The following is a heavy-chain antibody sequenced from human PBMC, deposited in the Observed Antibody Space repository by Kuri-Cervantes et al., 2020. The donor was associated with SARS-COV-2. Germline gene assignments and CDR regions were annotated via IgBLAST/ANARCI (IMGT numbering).Heavy chain of an antibody. CDR3: ARSRLGYCSSTSCCLDAFDI. CDR1: GFTFSDYY. Sequence: GESLKISCAASGFTFSDYYMTWVRQAPGKGLEWVSYISGSGSTKYYADSVKGRFTISRDNGKNSLFLQMNSLRAGDTAVYYCARSRLGYCSSTSCCLDAFDIWGQGTMVTVSS. D-gene: IGHD2-2*01. J-gene: IGHJ3*02. CDR2: ISGSGSTK. V-gene: IGHV3-11*01.